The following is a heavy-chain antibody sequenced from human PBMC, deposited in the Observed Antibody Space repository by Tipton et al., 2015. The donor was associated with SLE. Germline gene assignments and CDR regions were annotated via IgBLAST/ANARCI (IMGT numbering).Heavy chain of an antibody. D-gene: IGHD6-19*01. CDR2: IKQDGSEK. V-gene: IGHV3-7*01. CDR3: ARGGGCDY. J-gene: IGHJ4*02. Sequence: SLRLSCAASGFTFSKYWMSWVRQAPGKGLAWVANIKQDGSEKYYVDSVRGRFTISRDNTKNSLYLQMNSLRAEDTAVYYCARGGGCDYWGQGTLVTVSS. CDR1: GFTFSKYW.